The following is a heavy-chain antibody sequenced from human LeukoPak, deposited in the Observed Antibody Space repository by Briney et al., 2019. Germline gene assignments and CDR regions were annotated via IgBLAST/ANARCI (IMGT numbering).Heavy chain of an antibody. CDR1: GFTFSDYY. CDR2: ISNSGSTI. D-gene: IGHD4-17*01. V-gene: IGHV3-11*01. CDR3: ARDRKRTTVIGTDVDS. J-gene: IGHJ4*02. Sequence: GGSLRLSCAASGFTFSDYYMSWIRQSPGKGLEWVSYISNSGSTIKYADAVKGRFTISRDNSKNSLYLQMNSLRVEDTALYYCARDRKRTTVIGTDVDSWGQGTLVTVSS.